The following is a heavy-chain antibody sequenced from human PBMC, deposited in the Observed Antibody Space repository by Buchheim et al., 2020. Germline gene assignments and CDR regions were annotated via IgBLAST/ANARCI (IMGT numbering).Heavy chain of an antibody. J-gene: IGHJ5*02. V-gene: IGHV3-23*04. CDR3: AKVSSVFWFDP. D-gene: IGHD6-6*01. CDR2: ISGSGGST. CDR1: GFSFRNYV. Sequence: VQLVESGGDVVQPGRSLRLSCAASGFSFRNYVMHWVRQAPGKGLEWVSAISGSGGSTYYADSVKGRFTISRDNSKNTLYLQMNSLRAEDTAVYYCAKVSSVFWFDPWGQGTL.